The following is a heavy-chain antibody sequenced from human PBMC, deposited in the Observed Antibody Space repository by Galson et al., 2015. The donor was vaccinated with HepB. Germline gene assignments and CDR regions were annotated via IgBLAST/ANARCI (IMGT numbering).Heavy chain of an antibody. CDR3: ARDEGSGRFLDL. CDR1: GYTFGHYA. Sequence: SVKVSCKASGYTFGHYAINWVRQAPGQGLEWMGWINTNTGNPTYAQDFTRRFVFSLDSSVSTAYLQINSLKPEDTGVYYCARDEGSGRFLDLWGQGTTVTVSS. D-gene: IGHD3-3*01. V-gene: IGHV7-4-1*02. CDR2: INTNTGNP. J-gene: IGHJ6*02.